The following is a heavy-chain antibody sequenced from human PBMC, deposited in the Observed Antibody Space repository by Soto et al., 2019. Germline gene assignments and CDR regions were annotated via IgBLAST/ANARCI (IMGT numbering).Heavy chain of an antibody. J-gene: IGHJ4*02. CDR1: GGTFNTYA. Sequence: QGQLLQSGAEMKKPGSSVKVSCQSSGGTFNTYAMNWVRQAPGQGPEWMGDISPMFGAANYAPKFQGRVTITADASTGTSYMQLSSLTSEDTALYFCAREVQVHTPAFVYWGQGTLVTVSS. V-gene: IGHV1-69*19. CDR2: ISPMFGAA. CDR3: AREVQVHTPAFVY. D-gene: IGHD3-10*01.